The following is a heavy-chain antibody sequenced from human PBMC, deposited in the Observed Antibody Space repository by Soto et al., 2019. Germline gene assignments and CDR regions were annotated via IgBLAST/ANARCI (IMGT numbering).Heavy chain of an antibody. V-gene: IGHV3-53*01. CDR2: INSGGST. CDR3: AREVFCSSSSCQVRYGMDV. J-gene: IGHJ6*02. D-gene: IGHD2-2*01. CDR1: GFTVSNHY. Sequence: GGSLRLSCAPSGFTVSNHYMSWVRQAPGKGLEWVSVINSGGSTYYADSVKGRFTISRDHSRNTLYLQMNSLRVEDTAVYYCAREVFCSSSSCQVRYGMDVWGQGTTVTVSS.